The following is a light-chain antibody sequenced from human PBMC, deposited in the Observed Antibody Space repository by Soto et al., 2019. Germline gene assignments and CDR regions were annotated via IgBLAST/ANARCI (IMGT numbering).Light chain of an antibody. CDR1: SSDVGDYNY. Sequence: QSALTQPPSASGSPGQSVTISCTGTSSDVGDYNYVSWYQQYPGKAPKLMIYEVSKRPSGVPDRFSGSKSGNMASLTVSGLQAEDEADYYCNSYAGSNNWVFGGGTKLTVL. CDR3: NSYAGSNNWV. J-gene: IGLJ3*02. CDR2: EVS. V-gene: IGLV2-8*01.